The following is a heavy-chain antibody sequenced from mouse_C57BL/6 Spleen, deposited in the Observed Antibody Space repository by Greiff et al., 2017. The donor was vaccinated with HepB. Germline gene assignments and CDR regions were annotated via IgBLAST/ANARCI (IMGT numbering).Heavy chain of an antibody. D-gene: IGHD2-3*01. J-gene: IGHJ1*03. CDR1: GYSITSGYY. CDR2: ISYDGSN. V-gene: IGHV3-6*01. Sequence: EVKLMESGPGLVKPSQSLSLTCSVTGYSITSGYYWNWLRQFPGNKLEWMGYISYDGSNNYNPSLKNRISITRDTSKNQFFLKLNSVTTEDTATYYCARSYDGYYGYFDVWGTGTTVTVSS. CDR3: ARSYDGYYGYFDV.